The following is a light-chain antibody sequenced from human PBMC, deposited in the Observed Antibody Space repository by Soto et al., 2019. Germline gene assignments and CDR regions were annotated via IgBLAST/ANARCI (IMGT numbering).Light chain of an antibody. J-gene: IGKJ1*01. Sequence: DIQLTQSPSTLSASVGDRVTIACRASQSISRWLAWYQQKPGKAPKVLIWDASSLHSGVPSRFSGSGSGTKFPLTISSLQPDDFATYYCQQYNGYSTWTFGQGTKVEIK. CDR3: QQYNGYSTWT. CDR2: DAS. CDR1: QSISRW. V-gene: IGKV1-5*01.